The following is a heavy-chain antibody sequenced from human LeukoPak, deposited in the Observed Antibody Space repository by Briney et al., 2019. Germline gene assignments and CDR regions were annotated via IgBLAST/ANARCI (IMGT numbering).Heavy chain of an antibody. CDR1: GFTFSNFG. V-gene: IGHV3-7*01. CDR3: ARGRFSYGWGMDA. Sequence: GGSLRLSCAASGFTFSNFGMNWVRQAPGKGLEWVAHIKEDETEKQYVDSVKGRFTVSRDNAENSVSLQMNSLRAEDTAVYYCARGRFSYGWGMDAWGQGTTVTVSS. J-gene: IGHJ6*02. CDR2: IKEDETEK. D-gene: IGHD3-10*01.